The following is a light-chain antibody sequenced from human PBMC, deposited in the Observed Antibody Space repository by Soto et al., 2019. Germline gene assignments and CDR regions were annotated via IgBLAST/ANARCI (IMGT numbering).Light chain of an antibody. CDR1: QSIGSC. Sequence: IVMIQDRTTLAESPGGSVTLPCRASQSIGSCLAWYQQKPGQAPRLLIYDASNRETGIPVRFSGSGSGTEFTLTIIRLQPDDFAPFYCHHHGSSPSTFGQGTRLEIK. J-gene: IGKJ5*01. CDR2: DAS. V-gene: IGKV3D-15*02. CDR3: HHHGSSPST.